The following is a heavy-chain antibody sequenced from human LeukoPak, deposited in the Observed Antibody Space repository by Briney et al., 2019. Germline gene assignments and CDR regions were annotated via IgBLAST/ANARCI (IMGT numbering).Heavy chain of an antibody. CDR2: INPSGGST. CDR1: GYTFTSYY. V-gene: IGHV1-46*01. Sequence: ASVKVSCKASGYTFTSYYIHWVRQAPGQGLEWMGLINPSGGSTNYAQKFQGRVTMTRDTSTSTVYMELSSLRSEDTAVYYCARERRDRITMVRGVIQYYYYYMDVWGKGTTVTVSS. D-gene: IGHD3-10*01. J-gene: IGHJ6*03. CDR3: ARERRDRITMVRGVIQYYYYYMDV.